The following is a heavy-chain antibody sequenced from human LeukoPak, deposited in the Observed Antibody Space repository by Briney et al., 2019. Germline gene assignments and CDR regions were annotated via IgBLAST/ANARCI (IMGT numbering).Heavy chain of an antibody. CDR1: GYTFTSYY. V-gene: IGHV1-46*01. Sequence: ASVKVSCKASGYTFTSYYMHWVRQAPGQGLEWMGIINPSGGSTSYAQKFQGRVTMTRDMSTSTVYMELSSLRSEDTAVYYCARDHCSGGSCYSSDAFDIWGQGTMVTVSS. J-gene: IGHJ3*02. D-gene: IGHD2-15*01. CDR2: INPSGGST. CDR3: ARDHCSGGSCYSSDAFDI.